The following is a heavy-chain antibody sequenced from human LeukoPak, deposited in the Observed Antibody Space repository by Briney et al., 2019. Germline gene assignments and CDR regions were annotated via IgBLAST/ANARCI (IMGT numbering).Heavy chain of an antibody. J-gene: IGHJ4*02. V-gene: IGHV3-9*01. CDR2: ISWNSGSI. CDR3: AKDMILGGGVIGPFDY. CDR1: GFTFDDYA. Sequence: GRSLRLSCAASGFTFDDYAMHWVRQAPGKGLEWVSGISWNSGSIGYADSVKGRFTISRDNAKNSLYLQMNSLRAEDTALYYCAKDMILGGGVIGPFDYWGQGTLVTVSS. D-gene: IGHD3-16*02.